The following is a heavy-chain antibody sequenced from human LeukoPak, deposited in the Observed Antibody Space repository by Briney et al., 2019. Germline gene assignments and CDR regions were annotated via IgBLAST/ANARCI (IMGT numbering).Heavy chain of an antibody. Sequence: SETLSLTCTVSGGSISSYYWSWIRQPPGKGLEWIGYIYYTGSTNYNPSLKSRVTISVDTSKNQFSLKLSSVTAADTALYYCARGRYCSGGSCYPHFDYWGQGTLVTVSS. J-gene: IGHJ4*02. V-gene: IGHV4-59*01. CDR1: GGSISSYY. CDR3: ARGRYCSGGSCYPHFDY. D-gene: IGHD2-15*01. CDR2: IYYTGST.